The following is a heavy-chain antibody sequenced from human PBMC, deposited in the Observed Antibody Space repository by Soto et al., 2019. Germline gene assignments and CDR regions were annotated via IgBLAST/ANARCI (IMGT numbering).Heavy chain of an antibody. CDR3: ARQATTVTTGYYYYGMDV. J-gene: IGHJ6*02. Sequence: QVQLVQSRAEVKKPGSSVKVSCKASGGTFSSYAISWVRQAPGQGLEWMGGIIPIFGTANYAQKFQGRVTITADESTSTAYMELSSLRSEDTAVYYCARQATTVTTGYYYYGMDVWGQGTTVTVSS. CDR1: GGTFSSYA. D-gene: IGHD4-17*01. CDR2: IIPIFGTA. V-gene: IGHV1-69*12.